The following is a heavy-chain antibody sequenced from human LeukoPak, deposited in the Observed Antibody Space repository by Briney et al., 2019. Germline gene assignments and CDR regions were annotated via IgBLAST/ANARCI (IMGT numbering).Heavy chain of an antibody. D-gene: IGHD2-15*01. CDR1: GFTFSSYW. V-gene: IGHV3-74*01. J-gene: IGHJ6*02. Sequence: PGGSLRLSCTASGFTFSSYWVHWVRQSQEKRLVWVSRINEDGRVTDYADSVKGRFTISRDNAKNSLYLQMNSLRAEDTAVYYCARDKGVVAAYYYYGMDVWGQGTTVTVSS. CDR3: ARDKGVVAAYYYYGMDV. CDR2: INEDGRVT.